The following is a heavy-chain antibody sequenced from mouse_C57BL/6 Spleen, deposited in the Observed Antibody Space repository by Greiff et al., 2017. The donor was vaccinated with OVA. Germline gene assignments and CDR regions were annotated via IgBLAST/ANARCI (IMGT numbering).Heavy chain of an antibody. Sequence: VQLQESGPELVKPGASVKISCKASGYAFSSSWMNWVKQRPGKGLEWIGRIYPGDGDTNYNGKFKGKATLTADKSSSTAYMQLSSLTSEDSAVYFCARSPLTEGGFAYWGQGTLVTVSA. CDR2: IYPGDGDT. CDR1: GYAFSSSW. CDR3: ARSPLTEGGFAY. V-gene: IGHV1-82*01. D-gene: IGHD1-1*01. J-gene: IGHJ3*01.